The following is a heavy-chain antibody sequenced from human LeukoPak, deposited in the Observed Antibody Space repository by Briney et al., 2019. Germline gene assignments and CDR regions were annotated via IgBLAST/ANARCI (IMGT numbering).Heavy chain of an antibody. CDR3: ARDVGYFDL. V-gene: IGHV3-7*01. Sequence: PGGSLRLSCAASGFTFNSYWMTWVRQAPGKGLEWVANINQVGSEKYYVDSVKGRFTISRDNAKNSLSLQMNSLRAEDTADYYCARDVGYFDLWGRGTLVTVSS. CDR1: GFTFNSYW. J-gene: IGHJ2*01. CDR2: INQVGSEK.